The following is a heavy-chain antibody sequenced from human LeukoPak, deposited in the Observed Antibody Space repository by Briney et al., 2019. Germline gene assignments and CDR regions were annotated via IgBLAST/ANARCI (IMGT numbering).Heavy chain of an antibody. Sequence: SETLSLTCAVYGGSFSGYYWSWIRQPPGKGLEWIGEINHSGSTNYNPSLKSRVTISVDTSKNQFSLKLSSVTAADTAVYYCASRLGGGYSYGSNWFDPWGQGTLVTVSS. D-gene: IGHD5-18*01. J-gene: IGHJ5*02. CDR3: ASRLGGGYSYGSNWFDP. CDR1: GGSFSGYY. V-gene: IGHV4-34*01. CDR2: INHSGST.